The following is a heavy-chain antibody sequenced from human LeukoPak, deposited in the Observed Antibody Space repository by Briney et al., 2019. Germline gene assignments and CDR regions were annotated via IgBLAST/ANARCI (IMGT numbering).Heavy chain of an antibody. CDR2: ISSSGSTI. CDR3: AREVTGDAFDI. J-gene: IGHJ3*02. Sequence: GGSLRLSCAAPGFKFSIYEMNWVRQAPGKGLEWVSSISSSGSTIYYADSVKGRLTISRDNAKSSLYLQMNSLRAEDTAVYYCAREVTGDAFDIWGQGTMVTVSS. CDR1: GFKFSIYE. D-gene: IGHD2-21*02. V-gene: IGHV3-48*03.